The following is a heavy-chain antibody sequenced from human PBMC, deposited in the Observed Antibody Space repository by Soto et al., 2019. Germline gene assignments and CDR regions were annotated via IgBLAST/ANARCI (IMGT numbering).Heavy chain of an antibody. CDR1: GYTFTGYY. Sequence: ASVKVSCKASGYTFTGYYMHWVRQAPGQGLEWMGWINPNSGGTNYAQRFQGRVTMTRDTSISTAYMELSRLRSDDTAVYYCARDNYDFWSGSLYNSFDPWGQGTLVTVSS. CDR2: INPNSGGT. V-gene: IGHV1-2*02. CDR3: ARDNYDFWSGSLYNSFDP. J-gene: IGHJ5*02. D-gene: IGHD3-3*01.